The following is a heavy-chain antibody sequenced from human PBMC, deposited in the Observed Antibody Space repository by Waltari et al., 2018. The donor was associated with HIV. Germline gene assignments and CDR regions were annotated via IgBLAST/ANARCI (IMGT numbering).Heavy chain of an antibody. J-gene: IGHJ4*02. D-gene: IGHD7-27*01. V-gene: IGHV3-15*01. Sequence: EVQLVESGGGLVRPGGSVGLSCAAAGFPFSNSCTRWGGQAQGKGREWVGCIKRKTDGRTRDYAAHVKGRFTISRDDSKNTLYLQMNSLKTEDTAVYYCTTDGDLYFDYWGQGTLVTVSS. CDR3: TTDGDLYFDY. CDR1: GFPFSNSC. CDR2: IKRKTDGRTR.